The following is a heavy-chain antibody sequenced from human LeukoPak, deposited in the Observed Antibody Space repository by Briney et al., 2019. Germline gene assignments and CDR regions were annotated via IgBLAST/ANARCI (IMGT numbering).Heavy chain of an antibody. CDR3: ARGEGRYYGSGSYYKTGDFDY. V-gene: IGHV4-38-2*01. D-gene: IGHD3-10*01. CDR1: GYSISSGYY. Sequence: SETLSLTCAVSGYSISSGYYWGWIRQPPGKGLEWIGSIYHIGSTYYNPSLKSRVTISVDTSKNQFSLKLSSVTAADTAVYYCARGEGRYYGSGSYYKTGDFDYWGQGTLVTVAS. CDR2: IYHIGST. J-gene: IGHJ4*02.